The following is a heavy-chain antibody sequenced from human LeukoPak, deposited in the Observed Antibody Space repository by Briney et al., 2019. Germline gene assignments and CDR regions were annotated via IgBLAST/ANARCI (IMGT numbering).Heavy chain of an antibody. D-gene: IGHD5-24*01. V-gene: IGHV3-11*01. J-gene: IGHJ4*02. Sequence: GGSLRLSCAASGFTFSDYYMTWIRQAPGKGLEWVSYISTSGTTIYYADSVKGRFTISRDNAKNSLYLQMNSLRAEDTAVYYCAKDDRWLQFCCWGQGTLVTVSA. CDR2: ISTSGTTI. CDR1: GFTFSDYY. CDR3: AKDDRWLQFCC.